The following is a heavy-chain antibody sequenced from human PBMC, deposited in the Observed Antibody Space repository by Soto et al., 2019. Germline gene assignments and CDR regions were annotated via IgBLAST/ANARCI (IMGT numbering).Heavy chain of an antibody. V-gene: IGHV4-30-4*01. CDR2: IYYSGST. CDR1: GGSISSGDYY. D-gene: IGHD3-3*01. CDR3: ASALYDFWSGGPDY. J-gene: IGHJ4*02. Sequence: SETLSLTCTVSGGSISSGDYYWSWIRQPPGKGLEWIGYIYYSGSTYYNPSLKSRVTISVDTSKNQFSLKLSSVTAADTAVYYCASALYDFWSGGPDYWGQGTLVTVSS.